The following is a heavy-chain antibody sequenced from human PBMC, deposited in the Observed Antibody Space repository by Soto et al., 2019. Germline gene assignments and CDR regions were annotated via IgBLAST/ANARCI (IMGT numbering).Heavy chain of an antibody. Sequence: LSLTFTVSVGSISSYYWSWIRQPPGKGLEWIGYIYYSGSTNYNPSLKSRVTISVDTSKNQFSLKLSSVTAADTAVYYCARGGRITGSTTTFDYWGQGTLVTVSS. D-gene: IGHD1-7*01. CDR2: IYYSGST. CDR1: VGSISSYY. V-gene: IGHV4-59*01. J-gene: IGHJ4*02. CDR3: ARGGRITGSTTTFDY.